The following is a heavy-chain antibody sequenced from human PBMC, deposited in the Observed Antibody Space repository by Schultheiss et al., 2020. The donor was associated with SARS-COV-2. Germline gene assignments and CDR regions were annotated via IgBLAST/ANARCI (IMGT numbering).Heavy chain of an antibody. D-gene: IGHD6-13*01. J-gene: IGHJ5*02. CDR2: ISSSGSTI. V-gene: IGHV3-11*04. CDR1: GFTVSSNY. CDR3: ARYSSSWYYWFDP. Sequence: GESLKISCAASGFTVSSNYMSWVRQAPGKGLEWVSYISSSGSTIYYADSVKGRFTISRDNAKNSLYLQMNSLRAEDTAVYYCARYSSSWYYWFDPWGQGTLVTVAS.